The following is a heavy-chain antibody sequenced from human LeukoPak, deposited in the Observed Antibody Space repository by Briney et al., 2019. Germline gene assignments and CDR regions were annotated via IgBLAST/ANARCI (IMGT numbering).Heavy chain of an antibody. CDR3: ARRLGYCSSTSCYSNWFDP. CDR2: IYYSGST. D-gene: IGHD2-2*01. Sequence: SETLSLTCTVCGGSISSSSYYWGWIRQPPGKGLEVIGSIYYSGSTYYNPSLKSRVTISVDTSKNQFSLKLSSVTAVDTAVYCCARRLGYCSSTSCYSNWFDPWGQGTLVTVSS. V-gene: IGHV4-39*01. J-gene: IGHJ5*02. CDR1: GGSISSSSYY.